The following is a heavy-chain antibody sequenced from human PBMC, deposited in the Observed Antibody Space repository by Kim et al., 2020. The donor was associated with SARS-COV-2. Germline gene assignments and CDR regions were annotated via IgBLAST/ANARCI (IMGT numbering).Heavy chain of an antibody. Sequence: GGSLRLSCAASGFTFSSYAMSWVRQAPGKGQEWVSAISGSGGSTYYADSVKGRFTISRDNSKNTLYLQMNSLRAEDTAVYYCAKVKSENDFWSGYYVGWFDPWGQGTLVTVSS. D-gene: IGHD3-3*01. V-gene: IGHV3-23*01. CDR1: GFTFSSYA. J-gene: IGHJ5*02. CDR3: AKVKSENDFWSGYYVGWFDP. CDR2: ISGSGGST.